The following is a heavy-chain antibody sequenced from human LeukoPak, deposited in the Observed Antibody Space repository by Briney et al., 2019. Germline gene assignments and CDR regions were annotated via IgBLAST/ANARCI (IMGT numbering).Heavy chain of an antibody. V-gene: IGHV3-66*02. CDR3: ARDGIAGRFGEYSDY. D-gene: IGHD3-10*01. Sequence: GGSLRLSCAASGFTVSSNYMSWVRQAPGKGLEGVSVIYSGGSTYYADSVKGRFTISRDNSKNTLYLQMNSLRAEDTAVYYCARDGIAGRFGEYSDYWGQGTLVTVSS. J-gene: IGHJ4*02. CDR1: GFTVSSNY. CDR2: IYSGGST.